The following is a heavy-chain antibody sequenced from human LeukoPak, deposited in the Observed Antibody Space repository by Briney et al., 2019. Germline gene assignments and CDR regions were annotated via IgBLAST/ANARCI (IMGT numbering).Heavy chain of an antibody. CDR3: AKVHTAMAEYYFDY. Sequence: GGSLRLSCAASGFTFSSNYMSWVRQAPGKGLEWVSVIYSGGSTYYADSVKGRFTISRDNSKNTLYLQMNSLRAEDTAVYYCAKVHTAMAEYYFDYWGQGTLVTVSS. CDR2: IYSGGST. CDR1: GFTFSSNY. J-gene: IGHJ4*02. V-gene: IGHV3-66*01. D-gene: IGHD5-18*01.